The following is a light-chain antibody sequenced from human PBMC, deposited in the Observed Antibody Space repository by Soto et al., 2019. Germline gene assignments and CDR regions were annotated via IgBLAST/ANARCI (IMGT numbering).Light chain of an antibody. CDR2: DAS. J-gene: IGKJ1*01. Sequence: DIQMTQSPSTLSASVGDRVTITCRASQSSSSWLAWYQQKPGKAPKLLIYDASSLESGVPSRFSGSGSGTEFTLTISSLQPDDFATYYFQQYNSYWTFGQGTKVEIK. V-gene: IGKV1-5*01. CDR3: QQYNSYWT. CDR1: QSSSSW.